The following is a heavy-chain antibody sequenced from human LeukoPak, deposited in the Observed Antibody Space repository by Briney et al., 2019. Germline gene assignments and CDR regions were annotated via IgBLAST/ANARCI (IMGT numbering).Heavy chain of an antibody. CDR2: ISSSGLTM. D-gene: IGHD4-17*01. J-gene: IGHJ4*02. Sequence: QPGGSLRLSCAASGFTFSSYVMNWVRQAPGRGLEWVSYISSSGLTMYYADSVKGRFTISRDNAKNSLYLQMNSLRAEDTAVYYCARRTTGDDYWGQGTLVTVSS. CDR3: ARRTTGDDY. V-gene: IGHV3-48*03. CDR1: GFTFSSYV.